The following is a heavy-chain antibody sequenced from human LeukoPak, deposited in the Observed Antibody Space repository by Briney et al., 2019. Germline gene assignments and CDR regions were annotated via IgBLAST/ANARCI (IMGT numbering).Heavy chain of an antibody. J-gene: IGHJ4*02. CDR1: GGSFSGYY. CDR2: INHSGST. D-gene: IGHD2-21*01. Sequence: SETLSLTCAVYGGSFSGYYWSWIRQPPGKGLEWIGEINHSGSTNYNPSLKSRVTISVDTSKNQFSLKLSSVTAADTAVYYCAREVGIRLRYFDYWGQGTLATVSS. V-gene: IGHV4-34*01. CDR3: AREVGIRLRYFDY.